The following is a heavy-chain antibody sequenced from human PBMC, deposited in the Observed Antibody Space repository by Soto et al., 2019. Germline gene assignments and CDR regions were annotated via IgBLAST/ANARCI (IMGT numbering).Heavy chain of an antibody. Sequence: QVQLVQSGAEVKKPGASVKVSCKASGYTFSSYGINWVRQAPGQGLEWMGWISAYNGNTNYAQKLQGRVTMTTDTTPSTAYMEPRSLRSDDTAVYYWARGTTVETGSYWGQGTLVTVSS. D-gene: IGHD4-17*01. V-gene: IGHV1-18*01. CDR3: ARGTTVETGSY. CDR2: ISAYNGNT. J-gene: IGHJ4*02. CDR1: GYTFSSYG.